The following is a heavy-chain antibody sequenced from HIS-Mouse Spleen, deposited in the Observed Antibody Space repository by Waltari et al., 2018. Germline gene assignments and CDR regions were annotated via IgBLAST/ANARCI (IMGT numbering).Heavy chain of an antibody. CDR3: AREIPYSSSWYDWYFDL. J-gene: IGHJ2*01. V-gene: IGHV4-39*07. Sequence: QLQLQESGPGLVKPSETLSLTCTVSGGSISSSSYSWGWIRQPPGKGLEWIGSIYYSGSTSSHPSLKSRVTISVDTSKNQFSLKLSSVTAAATAVYYCAREIPYSSSWYDWYFDLWGRGTLVTVSS. D-gene: IGHD6-13*01. CDR1: GGSISSSSYS. CDR2: IYYSGST.